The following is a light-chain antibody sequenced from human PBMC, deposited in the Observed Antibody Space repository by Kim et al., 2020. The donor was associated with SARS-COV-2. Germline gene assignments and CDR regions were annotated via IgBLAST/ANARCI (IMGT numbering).Light chain of an antibody. CDR2: AAS. CDR3: QKYDSAPLT. CDR1: QGIRSY. V-gene: IGKV1-27*01. Sequence: DIQMTQSPSSLSASVGDRVTITCRASQGIRSYLAWYQQKPGKVPSLLIFAASTLQSGVPSRFSGSGFGTDFTLTISSLQPDDVATDYCQKYDSAPLTFGQGTRLEMK. J-gene: IGKJ5*01.